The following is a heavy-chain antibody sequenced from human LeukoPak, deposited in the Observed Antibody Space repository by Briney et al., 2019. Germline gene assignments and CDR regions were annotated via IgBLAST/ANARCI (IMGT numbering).Heavy chain of an antibody. D-gene: IGHD5-24*01. CDR3: TTARRASSSLDY. V-gene: IGHV3-15*01. J-gene: IGHJ4*02. CDR1: GLTFSSAW. Sequence: GGSLRLSCTASGLTFSSAWMSWVRQAPGKGLEWIAHIRGKADGGTPDYAAPVKGKFTISRDDSKSTLLLQMDSLQIEDTAVYYCTTARRASSSLDYWGQGTLVTVSS. CDR2: IRGKADGGTP.